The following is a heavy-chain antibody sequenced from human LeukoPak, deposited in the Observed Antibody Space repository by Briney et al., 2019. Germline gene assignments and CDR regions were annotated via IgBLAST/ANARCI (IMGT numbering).Heavy chain of an antibody. Sequence: GGSLRLSCAASGFTFSSYGMNWVRQAPGKGLEWVSSISSSSSYIYYADSVKGRFTISRDNAKNSLYLQMNSLRAEDTAVYYCARDPLFTEYYFDYWGQGTLVTVSS. CDR3: ARDPLFTEYYFDY. D-gene: IGHD2-21*01. V-gene: IGHV3-21*01. CDR1: GFTFSSYG. J-gene: IGHJ4*02. CDR2: ISSSSSYI.